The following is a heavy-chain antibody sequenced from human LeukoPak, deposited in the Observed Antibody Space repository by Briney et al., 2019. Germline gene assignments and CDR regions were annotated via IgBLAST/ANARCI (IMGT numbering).Heavy chain of an antibody. CDR2: IYPDDSET. D-gene: IGHD3/OR15-3a*01. J-gene: IGHJ4*02. Sequence: GESLKISCKGSGYRFINYWIGWVRQMPGKGLGWVGIIYPDDSETRYSPSFQGQVTISADKSISTAFLQWDSLKASDTAMYYCARRRDWDVLDYWGQGTLVTVSS. CDR3: ARRRDWDVLDY. CDR1: GYRFINYW. V-gene: IGHV5-51*01.